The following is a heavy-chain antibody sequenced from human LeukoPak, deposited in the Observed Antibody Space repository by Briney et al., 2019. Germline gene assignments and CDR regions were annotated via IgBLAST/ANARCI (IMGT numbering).Heavy chain of an antibody. J-gene: IGHJ4*02. V-gene: IGHV1-69*13. CDR1: GYTFTGYY. CDR2: IIPIFGTA. D-gene: IGHD3-22*01. Sequence: GASVKVSCKASGYTFTGYYVHWVRQAPGQGLEWMGGIIPIFGTANYAQKFQGRVTITADESTSTAYMELSSLRSEDTAVYYCARLVSSGYFDYWGQGTLVTVSS. CDR3: ARLVSSGYFDY.